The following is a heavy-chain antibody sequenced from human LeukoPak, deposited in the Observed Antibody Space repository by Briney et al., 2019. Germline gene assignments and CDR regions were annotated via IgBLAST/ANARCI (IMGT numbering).Heavy chain of an antibody. CDR2: INPSGGST. J-gene: IGHJ6*03. Sequence: GASVKVSCKASGYTFTSYYMHWVRQAPGEGLEWMGIINPSGGSTSYAQKFQGRVTMTRDMSTSTVYMELSSLRSEDTAVYNCARVAAEVVGVPGAIGFGWLRRDYYYMDVWGKGTTVTVSS. CDR3: ARVAAEVVGVPGAIGFGWLRRDYYYMDV. CDR1: GYTFTSYY. V-gene: IGHV1-46*01. D-gene: IGHD2-2*02.